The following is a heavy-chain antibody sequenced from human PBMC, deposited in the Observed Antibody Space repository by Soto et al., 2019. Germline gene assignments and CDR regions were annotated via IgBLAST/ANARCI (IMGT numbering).Heavy chain of an antibody. CDR1: GFSFSDYY. V-gene: IGHV3-11*01. J-gene: IGHJ4*02. D-gene: IGHD2-2*01. CDR2: IRSSDNTR. Sequence: GGSLRLSCAASGFSFSDYYMSWIRQAPGKGLEWVSYIRSSDNTRYYADSVKGRFTISRDNAKNSLYLQMNSLRAEDTAVYYCARGNALYDYWGQGTLVTVSS. CDR3: ARGNALYDY.